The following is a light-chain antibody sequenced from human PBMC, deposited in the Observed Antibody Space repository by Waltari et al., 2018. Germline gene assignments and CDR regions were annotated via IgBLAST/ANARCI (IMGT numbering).Light chain of an antibody. CDR1: SSHVGGYNY. CDR3: SSYTSSSTLV. Sequence: QSALPQPASVSGSPGQSITISCTGTSSHVGGYNYASWYQQHPGKAPKLMIYEVSNRPSGVSNRFSGSKSGNTASLTISGLQAEDEADYYCSSYTSSSTLVFGTGTKVTVL. J-gene: IGLJ1*01. V-gene: IGLV2-14*01. CDR2: EVS.